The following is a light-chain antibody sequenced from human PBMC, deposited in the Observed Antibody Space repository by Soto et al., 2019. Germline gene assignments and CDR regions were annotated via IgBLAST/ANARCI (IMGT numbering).Light chain of an antibody. V-gene: IGLV2-14*02. Sequence: QSALTQPASVSGSRGQSIAISCTGTSSDVGSYNSVSWYQQHPGKAPKLMIYEGSKRPSGVSDRFSGSKSGITASLTISGLQAEDEADYYCCSYTSSSTLVFGGGTKVTVL. CDR1: SSDVGSYNS. CDR3: CSYTSSSTLV. CDR2: EGS. J-gene: IGLJ3*02.